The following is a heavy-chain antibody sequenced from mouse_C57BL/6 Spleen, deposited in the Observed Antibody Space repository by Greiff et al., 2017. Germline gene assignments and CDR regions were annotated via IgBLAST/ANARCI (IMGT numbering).Heavy chain of an antibody. CDR3: ARSPLYQKGSYAMDY. D-gene: IGHD5-1*01. J-gene: IGHJ4*01. CDR1: GYTFTCYG. V-gene: IGHV1-58*01. Sequence: VLLQQSGAELVRPGSSVKMPCKTSGYTFTCYGTNWVKQRPGKGLEWNGYIYIGNGYTEYNEKFKGKAKLTSDASTSTAYMQRNSLTSEDSAIYFIARSPLYQKGSYAMDYWGQGTSVTVSS. CDR2: IYIGNGYT.